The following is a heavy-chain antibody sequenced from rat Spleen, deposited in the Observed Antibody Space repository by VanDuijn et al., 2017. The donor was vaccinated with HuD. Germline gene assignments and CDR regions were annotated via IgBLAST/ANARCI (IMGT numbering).Heavy chain of an antibody. CDR1: GFTFSDYN. D-gene: IGHD1-5*01. V-gene: IGHV5-7*01. CDR2: ISCDGSST. J-gene: IGHJ2*01. Sequence: EVQLVESGGGLVQPGRSLKLSCAASGFTFSDYNMAWVRQAPKKGLEWVATISCDGSSTYYRDSVRGRFTISRDNAKSTLYLQMDSLRSEDTATYYCARLRYNPFDYWGQGVMVTVSS. CDR3: ARLRYNPFDY.